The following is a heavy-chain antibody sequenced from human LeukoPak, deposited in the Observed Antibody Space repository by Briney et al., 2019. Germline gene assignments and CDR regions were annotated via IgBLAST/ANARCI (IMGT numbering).Heavy chain of an antibody. Sequence: ASVKVSCKASGYTFTGYYMHWVRQAPGQGLEWMGWINPNSGGTNYAQKFQGRVTMTRDTSISTAYMELSRLRSDDTAVYYCAREVGYYYDSSGYYHYGYWGQGTLVTVSS. J-gene: IGHJ4*02. CDR2: INPNSGGT. V-gene: IGHV1-2*02. CDR1: GYTFTGYY. CDR3: AREVGYYYDSSGYYHYGY. D-gene: IGHD3-22*01.